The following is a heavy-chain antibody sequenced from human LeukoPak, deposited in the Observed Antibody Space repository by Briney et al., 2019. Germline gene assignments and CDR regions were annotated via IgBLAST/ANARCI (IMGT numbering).Heavy chain of an antibody. D-gene: IGHD5-24*01. Sequence: ASVKVSCKASGYTFTSYDIHWVRQAPGQGLEWMGIINISGGSRSYAQKFQGRLTTTRDTSTSTVYMELNSLRSEDTAVYYCARGARRWLQFKTSAGFDLWGQGTLVTVSS. CDR2: INISGGSR. V-gene: IGHV1-46*01. J-gene: IGHJ4*02. CDR1: GYTFTSYD. CDR3: ARGARRWLQFKTSAGFDL.